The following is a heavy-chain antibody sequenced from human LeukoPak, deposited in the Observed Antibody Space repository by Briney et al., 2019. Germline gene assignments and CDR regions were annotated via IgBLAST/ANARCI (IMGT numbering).Heavy chain of an antibody. CDR1: GFTFSSYA. V-gene: IGHV3-7*01. CDR3: ARAGSNWNYVY. D-gene: IGHD1-7*01. CDR2: IKQDGSEK. J-gene: IGHJ4*02. Sequence: PGGSLRLSCAASGFTFSSYAMHWVRQTPGKGLEWVANIKQDGSEKYYADSVKGRFTISRDNTKNSLSLQMNSLRAEDTAVYYCARAGSNWNYVYWGQGTLVTVSS.